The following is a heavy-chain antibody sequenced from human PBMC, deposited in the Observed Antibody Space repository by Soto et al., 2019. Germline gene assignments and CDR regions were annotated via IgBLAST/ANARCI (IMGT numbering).Heavy chain of an antibody. J-gene: IGHJ5*02. CDR2: ISYRGST. V-gene: IGHV4-59*01. CDR1: AGSITTSY. D-gene: IGHD3-22*01. Sequence: SETLSLTCTVSAGSITTSYWSWIRQPLGKALEWIGYISYRGSTNYNPSLKSRLTISIDTSRSQISLKLTSMTTADTAVYYCASSGIVGREVNTWFDPWGQGTLVTVSS. CDR3: ASSGIVGREVNTWFDP.